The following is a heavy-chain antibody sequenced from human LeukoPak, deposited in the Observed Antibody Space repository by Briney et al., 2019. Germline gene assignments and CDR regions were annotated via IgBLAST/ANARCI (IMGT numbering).Heavy chain of an antibody. V-gene: IGHV4-34*01. CDR2: INHSGST. J-gene: IGHJ6*02. D-gene: IGHD5-18*01. CDR1: GGSFSGYY. Sequence: SETLSLTCAVYGGSFSGYYWSWIRQPPGKGLEWIGEINHSGSTNYNPSLKSRVTISVDTSENQFSLKLSSVTAADTAVYYCARGANSYGFSRDVVRYGMDVWGQGTTVTVSS. CDR3: ARGANSYGFSRDVVRYGMDV.